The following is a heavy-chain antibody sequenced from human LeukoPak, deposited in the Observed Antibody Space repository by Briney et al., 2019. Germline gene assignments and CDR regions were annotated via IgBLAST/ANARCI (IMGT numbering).Heavy chain of an antibody. CDR2: IYSGGST. J-gene: IGHJ6*02. D-gene: IGHD1-7*01. V-gene: IGHV3-53*01. CDR1: GFTVSSNY. Sequence: EGSPRLSCAASGFTVSSNYMSWVRQAPGKGLEWVSVIYSGGSTYYADSVKGRFTISRDNSKNTLYLQMNSLRAEDTAVYYCARDLRVTGTMVDYYYGMDVWGQGTTVTVSS. CDR3: ARDLRVTGTMVDYYYGMDV.